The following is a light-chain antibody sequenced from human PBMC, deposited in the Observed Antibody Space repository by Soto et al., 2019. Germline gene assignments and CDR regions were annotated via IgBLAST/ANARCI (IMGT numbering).Light chain of an antibody. CDR2: DVS. V-gene: IGLV2-14*01. Sequence: QPASVSGSPGQSITISCTGTSSDVGGYNYVSWYQQHPGKAPKLMIYDVSNRPSGVSNRFSGSKSGNTASLTISGLQAEDEADYYCSSYTSSSTPLFGGGTKLTVL. CDR1: SSDVGGYNY. CDR3: SSYTSSSTPL. J-gene: IGLJ2*01.